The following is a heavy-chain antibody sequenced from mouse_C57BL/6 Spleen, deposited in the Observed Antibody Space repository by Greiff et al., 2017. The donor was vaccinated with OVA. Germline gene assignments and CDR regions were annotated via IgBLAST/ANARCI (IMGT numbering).Heavy chain of an antibody. V-gene: IGHV5-17*01. CDR3: ARLGRYAMDY. CDR2: ISSGSSTI. D-gene: IGHD4-1*01. Sequence: EVKLVESGGGLVKPGGSLKLSCAASGFTFSDYGMHWVRQAPEKGLEWVAYISSGSSTIYYADTVKGRFTISRDNAKNTLFLQITSLRSEDTAMYYCARLGRYAMDYWGQGTSVTVSS. J-gene: IGHJ4*01. CDR1: GFTFSDYG.